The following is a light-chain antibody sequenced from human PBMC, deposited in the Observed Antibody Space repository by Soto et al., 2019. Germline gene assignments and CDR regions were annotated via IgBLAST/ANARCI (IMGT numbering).Light chain of an antibody. Sequence: QSALTQPASVSGSPGQSITISCTGTSGDIGSYDYVSWYQQHPGRAPRLLIHGVTTRPSGISDRFSASKSGLTASLTISGLQPEDEADYYCSSFTSNRIDVFGPGTKLTVL. CDR1: SGDIGSYDY. J-gene: IGLJ1*01. CDR3: SSFTSNRIDV. CDR2: GVT. V-gene: IGLV2-14*03.